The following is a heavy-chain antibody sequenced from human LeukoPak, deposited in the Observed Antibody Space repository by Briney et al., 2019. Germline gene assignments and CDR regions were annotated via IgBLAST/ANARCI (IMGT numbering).Heavy chain of an antibody. Sequence: PSETLSLTCTVSGGFLNSYYWSWIRQPPGKGLEYIGDISYSGSTNYNPSLKGRVTISLDTSKTQFSLKLNSVTAADTAVYYCARLKYWYFDLWGRGTLLTVSS. CDR3: ARLKYWYFDL. J-gene: IGHJ2*01. V-gene: IGHV4-59*08. CDR1: GGFLNSYY. CDR2: ISYSGST.